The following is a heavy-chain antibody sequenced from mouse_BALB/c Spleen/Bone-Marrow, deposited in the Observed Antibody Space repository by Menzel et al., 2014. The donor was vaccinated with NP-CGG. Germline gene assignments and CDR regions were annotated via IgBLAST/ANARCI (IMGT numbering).Heavy chain of an antibody. J-gene: IGHJ3*01. D-gene: IGHD2-3*01. V-gene: IGHV10-1*02. CDR3: VRSDDGWFAY. CDR1: GFTFXTYA. Sequence: EVMLVESGGGLVQPKGSLKLSCAASGFTFXTYAMNWVRQAPGKGLEWVARIRSKSNNYATYYADSVKDRFTISRDDSQSMLHLQTNNLKTEDTAMYYCVRSDDGWFAYWGQGTLVTVSA. CDR2: IRSKSNNYAT.